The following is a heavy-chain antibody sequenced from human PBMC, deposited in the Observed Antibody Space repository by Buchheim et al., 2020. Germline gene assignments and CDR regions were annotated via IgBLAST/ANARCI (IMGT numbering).Heavy chain of an antibody. J-gene: IGHJ6*03. D-gene: IGHD3-3*01. V-gene: IGHV4-34*01. Sequence: QVQLQQWGAGLLKPSETLSLTCAVYGGSFSGYYWSWIRQPPGKGLEWIGEINHSGSTNYNPSLKSRVTLSVDTSKKQFPLKLSSVTAADTAVYYCARGYDFWSGNYYYMDVWGKGTT. CDR1: GGSFSGYY. CDR3: ARGYDFWSGNYYYMDV. CDR2: INHSGST.